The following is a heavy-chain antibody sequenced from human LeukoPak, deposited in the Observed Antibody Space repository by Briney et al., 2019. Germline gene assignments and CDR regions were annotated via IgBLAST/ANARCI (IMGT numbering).Heavy chain of an antibody. D-gene: IGHD6-25*01. Sequence: GGSLRLSCAASGFTVSSNYMSWVRQAPGKGLEWISVIYSGGSTYYADSVKGRFSISRDNSKNTLYLQMNSLRAEDTAVYYCARPRPSSEFDYWGQGTLVTVSS. J-gene: IGHJ4*02. V-gene: IGHV3-66*04. CDR2: IYSGGST. CDR3: ARPRPSSEFDY. CDR1: GFTVSSNY.